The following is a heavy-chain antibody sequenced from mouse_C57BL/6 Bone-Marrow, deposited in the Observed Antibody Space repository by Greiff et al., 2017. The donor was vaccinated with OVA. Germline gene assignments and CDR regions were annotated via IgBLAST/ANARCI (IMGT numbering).Heavy chain of an antibody. D-gene: IGHD2-12*01. CDR1: GYTFTDYY. J-gene: IGHJ4*01. Sequence: EVQLQQSGPVLVKPGASVKMSCKASGYTFTDYYMNWVKQSHGKSLEWIGVINPYNGGTSYNQKFKGKATLTVDKSSSTAYMELNSLTSEDSAVYYCARPYNYAMDYWGQGTSVTVSS. CDR2: INPYNGGT. V-gene: IGHV1-19*01. CDR3: ARPYNYAMDY.